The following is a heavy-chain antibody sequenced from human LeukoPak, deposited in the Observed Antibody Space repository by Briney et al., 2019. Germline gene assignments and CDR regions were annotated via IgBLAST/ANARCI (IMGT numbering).Heavy chain of an antibody. CDR2: ISWNSGSI. J-gene: IGHJ4*02. V-gene: IGHV3-9*01. CDR1: GFTFDDYA. D-gene: IGHD3-10*02. CDR3: AKVSYDRYYFDY. Sequence: GGSLRLSCAASGFTFDDYAMHWVRQAPGKGLERVSGISWNSGSIGYADSVKGRFTISRDNAKNSLYLQMNSLRAEDTALYYCAKVSYDRYYFDYWGQGTLVTVSS.